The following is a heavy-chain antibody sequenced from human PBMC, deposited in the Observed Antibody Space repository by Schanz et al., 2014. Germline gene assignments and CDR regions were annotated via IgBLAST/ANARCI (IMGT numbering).Heavy chain of an antibody. CDR2: ISYDGTNK. CDR1: GFTFSSYT. CDR3: AKDKGHYYDSSGYYLDY. Sequence: QLQLVESGGGVVQPGRSLRLSCAASGFTFSSYTMHWVRQAPGTGLEWVAVISYDGTNKYYADSVKGRFTISRDNSKNTLYLQMNSLRAEDTAVYYCAKDKGHYYDSSGYYLDYWGQGTLVTVSS. V-gene: IGHV3-30*04. J-gene: IGHJ4*02. D-gene: IGHD3-22*01.